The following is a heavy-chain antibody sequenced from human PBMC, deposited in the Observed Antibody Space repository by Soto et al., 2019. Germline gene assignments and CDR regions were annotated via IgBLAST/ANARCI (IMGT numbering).Heavy chain of an antibody. J-gene: IGHJ4*02. CDR3: AKLQGWNDFWSGDGLYFDL. Sequence: PGGSLRLSCAASGFSFRKYAMAWVRQAPGKGLEWVSSISATGSSTYYTDSVKRRFTISRDNSEDTLYLQVKSLRAEDTAVYYCAKLQGWNDFWSGDGLYFDLWGQGTLVTVSS. CDR2: ISATGSST. D-gene: IGHD3-3*01. CDR1: GFSFRKYA. V-gene: IGHV3-23*01.